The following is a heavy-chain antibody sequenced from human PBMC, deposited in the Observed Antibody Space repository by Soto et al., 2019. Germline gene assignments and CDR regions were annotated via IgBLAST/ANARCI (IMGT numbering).Heavy chain of an antibody. V-gene: IGHV4-59*08. J-gene: IGHJ6*02. Sequence: QVQLQESGPGLVKPSETLSLICSDSGGSXXXXXXXXXRLPPGXGXEWIGYIRDSGDTSYNPSLNSRVTMXLXTXXXXFSXKXXXXXAAXXAXYYCVRQGFGALHGLVDVWGQGTTVTVSS. D-gene: IGHD3-10*01. CDR3: VRQGFGALHGLVDV. CDR2: IRDSGDT. CDR1: GGSXXXXX.